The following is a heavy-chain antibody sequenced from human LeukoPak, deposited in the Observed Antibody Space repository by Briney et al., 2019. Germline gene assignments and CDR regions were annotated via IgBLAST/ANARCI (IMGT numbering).Heavy chain of an antibody. CDR1: GGTFSSYA. CDR3: AASNGYDAFDI. Sequence: SVKVSCKASGGTFSSYAISWVRQAPGQGLEWMGRIIPILGIANYAQKFQGRVTITADKSTSTAYMELSSLRSEDTAVYYCAASNGYDAFDIWGQGTMVTVSS. CDR2: IIPILGIA. V-gene: IGHV1-69*04. J-gene: IGHJ3*02. D-gene: IGHD5-18*01.